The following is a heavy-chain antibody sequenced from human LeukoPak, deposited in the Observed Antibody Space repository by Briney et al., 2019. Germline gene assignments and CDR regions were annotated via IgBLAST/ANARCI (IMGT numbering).Heavy chain of an antibody. V-gene: IGHV3-7*03. J-gene: IGHJ4*03. CDR2: INHNGNVN. CDR1: GFTFSSYW. CDR3: ASPHYCSGSSCCFGY. D-gene: IGHD2-15*01. Sequence: GGSLRLSCAASGFTFSSYWMNWARQAPGKGLEWVASINHNGNVNYYVDSVKGRFTISRDNAKNSLYLQMSNLRAEDTAVYFCASPHYCSGSSCCFGYWGQGTLVTVSS.